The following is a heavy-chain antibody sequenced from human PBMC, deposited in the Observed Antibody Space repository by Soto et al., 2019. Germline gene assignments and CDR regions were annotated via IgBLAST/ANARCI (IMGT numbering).Heavy chain of an antibody. J-gene: IGHJ4*02. CDR3: ARVGHDDFWSGYFDY. CDR1: GGSINSGDSY. CDR2: INYRGST. D-gene: IGHD3-3*01. Sequence: SETLSLTCTVSGGSINSGDSYWNWIRQHPEKGLEWIGYINYRGSTFYNPSLKSRIIISVDTSKNQFSLSLSSVTAADTAVYYCARVGHDDFWSGYFDYWGQGTLVTVSS. V-gene: IGHV4-31*03.